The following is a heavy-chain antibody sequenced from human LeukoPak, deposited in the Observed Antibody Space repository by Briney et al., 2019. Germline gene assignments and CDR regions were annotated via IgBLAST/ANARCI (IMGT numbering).Heavy chain of an antibody. CDR1: GFTFDDYA. Sequence: GGSLRLSCAASGFTFDDYAMHWVRQAPGKGLEWVSGISWNSGSIGYADSVKGRFTISRDNAKNTLYLQMNSLRAEDTAVYYCAREGVVAATPFDYWGQGTLVSVSS. CDR2: ISWNSGSI. J-gene: IGHJ4*02. D-gene: IGHD2-15*01. V-gene: IGHV3-9*01. CDR3: AREGVVAATPFDY.